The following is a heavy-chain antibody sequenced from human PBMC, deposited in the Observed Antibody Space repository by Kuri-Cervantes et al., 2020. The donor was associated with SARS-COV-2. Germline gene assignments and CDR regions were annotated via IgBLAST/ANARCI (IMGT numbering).Heavy chain of an antibody. CDR2: IYIGGST. D-gene: IGHD4-23*01. Sequence: GGSLRLSCAASGFTVSSNYMSWVRQAPGKGLEWVSVIYIGGSTYYADSVKGRFTISRDNSKNTLYLQMNSLRAEDTAVYYCAREVRTVGYYYYMDVWGKGTTVTVSS. J-gene: IGHJ6*03. CDR1: GFTVSSNY. CDR3: AREVRTVGYYYYMDV. V-gene: IGHV3-53*01.